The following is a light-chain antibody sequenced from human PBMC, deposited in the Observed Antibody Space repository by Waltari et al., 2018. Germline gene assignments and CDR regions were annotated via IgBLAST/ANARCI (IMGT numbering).Light chain of an antibody. CDR2: RDN. V-gene: IGLV1-47*01. J-gene: IGLJ2*01. CDR1: NSNIGSNY. Sequence: QSVVTQPPSASGTHGQRVTISRSGSNSNIGSNYVYGYQQLPGKAPKLLIYRDNQRPSGVPDRFSASKSGTTASLAISGLRSEDEAGYYCAAWDDRLSGQLFGGGTNLAVL. CDR3: AAWDDRLSGQL.